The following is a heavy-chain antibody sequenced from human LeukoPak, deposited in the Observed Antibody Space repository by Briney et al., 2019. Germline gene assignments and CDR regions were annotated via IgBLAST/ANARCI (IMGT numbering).Heavy chain of an antibody. CDR1: GGSFSGYY. CDR3: ARGADTTYYYYYYMDV. V-gene: IGHV4-34*01. J-gene: IGHJ6*03. Sequence: SETLSLTCAVHGGSFSGYYWSWVRQPPGKGLEWIGEISHSGSTNYNPSLKSRVTISVDTSKNQFSLKLSSLTAADTAVYYCARGADTTYYYYYYMDVWGKGTTVTVSS. CDR2: ISHSGST. D-gene: IGHD1-26*01.